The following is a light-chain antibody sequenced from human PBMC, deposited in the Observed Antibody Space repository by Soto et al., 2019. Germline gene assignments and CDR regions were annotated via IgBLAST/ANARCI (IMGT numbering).Light chain of an antibody. CDR3: AAYDDSLKEV. CDR1: TSNVGNNA. CDR2: NNN. J-gene: IGLJ3*02. V-gene: IGLV1-44*01. Sequence: QAVVTQPPSASGTPGQRVTISCSGSTSNVGNNAVHWYQQLPGTAPKLLIHNNNQRPSGAPDRFSGSKSGTSASLAISGLQSEDEADYYCAAYDDSLKEVFGGGTKLTVL.